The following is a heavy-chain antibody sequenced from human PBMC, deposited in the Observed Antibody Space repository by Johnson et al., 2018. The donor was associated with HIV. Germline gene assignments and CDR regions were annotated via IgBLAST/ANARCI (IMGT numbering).Heavy chain of an antibody. CDR3: AKDSRRWGAFSDAFDI. J-gene: IGHJ3*02. V-gene: IGHV3-30*02. CDR1: GFTFSSYG. D-gene: IGHD1-26*01. Sequence: QVQLVESGGGVVQPGGSLRLSCAASGFTFSSYGMHWVRQAPGKGLEWVAFIRDDGSNKYYADSVKGRFTISRDNSKNTLYLQINSLRAEDTAVYYCAKDSRRWGAFSDAFDIWGQGTMVTVSS. CDR2: IRDDGSNK.